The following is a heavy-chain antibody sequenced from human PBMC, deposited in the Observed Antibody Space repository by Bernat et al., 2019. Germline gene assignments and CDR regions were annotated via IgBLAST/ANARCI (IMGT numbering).Heavy chain of an antibody. D-gene: IGHD6-13*01. CDR3: AKDPYSSSWYFDI. J-gene: IGHJ2*01. CDR2: ISYDGSNK. V-gene: IGHV3-30*18. Sequence: VQLVESGGGVVQPGRSLRLSCAASGFTFSSYGMHWVRQAPGKGLEWVAVISYDGSNKYYADSVKGRFTISGDNSKNTLYLQMNSLRADDTAVYYCAKDPYSSSWYFDIWGQGTLVTVSS. CDR1: GFTFSSYG.